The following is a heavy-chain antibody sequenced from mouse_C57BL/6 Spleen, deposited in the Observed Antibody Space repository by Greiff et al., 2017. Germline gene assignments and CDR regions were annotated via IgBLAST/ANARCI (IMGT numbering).Heavy chain of an antibody. D-gene: IGHD2-4*01. CDR1: GYTFTSYW. V-gene: IGHV1-5*01. CDR2: IYPGNSDT. Sequence: EVQLQQSGPVLARPGASVKMSCKTSGYTFTSYWMHWVKQRPGQGLEWIGAIYPGNSDTSYNQKFKGKAKLTAVTSASTAYMELSSLTNEDSAVYYCTRLGDYEAWFAYWGQGTLVTVSA. J-gene: IGHJ3*01. CDR3: TRLGDYEAWFAY.